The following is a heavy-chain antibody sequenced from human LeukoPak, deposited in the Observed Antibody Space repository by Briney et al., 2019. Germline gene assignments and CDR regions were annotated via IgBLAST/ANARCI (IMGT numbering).Heavy chain of an antibody. J-gene: IGHJ6*02. V-gene: IGHV4-30-4*01. CDR1: GGSISSGDYY. D-gene: IGHD3-22*01. Sequence: SQTLSLTCTVSGGSISSGDYYWSWIRQPPGKGLEWIGYIYYSGSTYYNPCLKSRVTISVDTSKNQFSLKLSSVTAADTAVYYCAGLRYYDSSGYYYGMDVWGQGTTVTVSS. CDR2: IYYSGST. CDR3: AGLRYYDSSGYYYGMDV.